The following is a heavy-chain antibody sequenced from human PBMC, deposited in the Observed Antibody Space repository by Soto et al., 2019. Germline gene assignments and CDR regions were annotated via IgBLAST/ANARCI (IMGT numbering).Heavy chain of an antibody. V-gene: IGHV1-18*04. CDR1: ASTFTGYT. D-gene: IGHD4-17*01. CDR3: ARGTVTSGRWFGP. CDR2: ISTFNGNT. Sequence: QVHLVQSGTEVQEPGASVKACCKASASTFTGYTINWVRQAPGEGLEWMGWISTFNGNTKYAGNFERRVTMTTNTSTTTAYMELKSLTFDDTAVYFCARGTVTSGRWFGPWGQGTLVSVSS. J-gene: IGHJ5*02.